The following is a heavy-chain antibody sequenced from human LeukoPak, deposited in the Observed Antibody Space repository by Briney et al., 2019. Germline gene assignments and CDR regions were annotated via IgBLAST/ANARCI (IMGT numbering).Heavy chain of an antibody. CDR2: ITGSGGST. J-gene: IGHJ4*02. CDR3: AKDSAPHYGAADC. Sequence: GGSLRLSCAASGFTFSSYAMNWVRQAPGKGLEWVSGITGSGGSTYYADSVKGRFTISRDSSNNTLYMQMNSLRAEDTAVYYCAKDSAPHYGAADCWGQGTLVTVSS. CDR1: GFTFSSYA. D-gene: IGHD4-17*01. V-gene: IGHV3-23*01.